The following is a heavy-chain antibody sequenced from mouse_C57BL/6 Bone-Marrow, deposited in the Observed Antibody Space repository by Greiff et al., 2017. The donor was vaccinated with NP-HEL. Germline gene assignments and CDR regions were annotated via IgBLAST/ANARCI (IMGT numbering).Heavy chain of an antibody. D-gene: IGHD2-4*01. Sequence: VQRVESGPGLVQPSQSLSITCTVSGFSLTSYGVHWVRQSPGKGLEWLGVIWRGGSTDYNAAFMSRLSITKDYSKSQVFFKMNSLQADDTAIYYCAKVYYDYPYYARDYWGQGTSVTVSS. V-gene: IGHV2-5*01. CDR1: GFSLTSYG. CDR3: AKVYYDYPYYARDY. J-gene: IGHJ4*01. CDR2: IWRGGST.